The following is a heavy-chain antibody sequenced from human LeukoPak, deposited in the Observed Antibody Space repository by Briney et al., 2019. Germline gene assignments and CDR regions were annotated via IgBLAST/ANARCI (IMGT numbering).Heavy chain of an antibody. D-gene: IGHD6-19*01. Sequence: SETLSLTCTVSGGSISSYYWSWIRQPAGKGLEWIGHIYTSGSTNYNPSLKSRVTMSVDTSKNQFSLKLSSVTAADTAVYYCARVAGSGWFYYFDYWGRGTLVTVSS. CDR3: ARVAGSGWFYYFDY. V-gene: IGHV4-4*07. J-gene: IGHJ4*02. CDR1: GGSISSYY. CDR2: IYTSGST.